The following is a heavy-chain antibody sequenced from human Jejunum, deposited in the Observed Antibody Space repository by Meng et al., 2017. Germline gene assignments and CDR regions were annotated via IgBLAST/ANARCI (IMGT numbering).Heavy chain of an antibody. CDR1: GFTFSTYA. CDR3: AKGGHLDD. CDR2: SSGRDDTT. J-gene: IGHJ4*02. D-gene: IGHD6-25*01. V-gene: IGHV3-23*04. Sequence: QGVESGGGLVQPGGSLRLSCAASGFTFSTYAMSWVRQAPGKGMEWISVSSGRDDTTNYADSVKGRLTISRDNSKSALYLQMTNLRAEDTAVYYCAKGGHLDDWGQGTLVTVSS.